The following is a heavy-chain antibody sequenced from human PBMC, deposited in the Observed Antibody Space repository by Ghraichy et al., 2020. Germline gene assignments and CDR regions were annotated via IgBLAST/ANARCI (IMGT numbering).Heavy chain of an antibody. CDR2: ITGGGGSRT. V-gene: IGHV3-23*01. J-gene: IGHJ4*02. CDR1: GFTFSNFA. D-gene: IGHD3-9*01. Sequence: GGSLRLSCAASGFTFSNFAMSWVRQAPGKGLEWISAITGGGGSRTYYADSVMGRFTISRDNSKSTLYLHMNSLRAEDTAVYYCANLKDLQNYWGQGTLVTVSS. CDR3: ANLKDLQNY.